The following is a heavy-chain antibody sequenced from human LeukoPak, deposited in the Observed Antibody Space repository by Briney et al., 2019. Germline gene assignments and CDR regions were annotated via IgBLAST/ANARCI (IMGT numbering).Heavy chain of an antibody. CDR1: GGSISSSSYY. Sequence: SETLSLTCTVSGGSISSSSYYWGWIRQPPGKGLEWIGSIYYSGSTYYNPSLKSRVTISVDTSKNQFSLKLSSVTAADTAVYYCARDSGSYNWNYWFDPWGQGTLVTVSS. D-gene: IGHD1-7*01. CDR2: IYYSGST. CDR3: ARDSGSYNWNYWFDP. J-gene: IGHJ5*02. V-gene: IGHV4-39*07.